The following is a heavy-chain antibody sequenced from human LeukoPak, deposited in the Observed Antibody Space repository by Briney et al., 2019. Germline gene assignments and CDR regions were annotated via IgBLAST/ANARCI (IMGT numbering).Heavy chain of an antibody. J-gene: IGHJ4*02. CDR2: IYYSGST. CDR3: ARAIGSLAGFDY. D-gene: IGHD1-14*01. Sequence: SETPSLTCTVSGGSISSGGYYWSWIRQHPGKGLEWIGYIYYSGSTYYNPSLKSRVTISVDTSKNQFSLKLSSVTAADTAVYYCARAIGSLAGFDYWGQGTLVTVSS. CDR1: GGSISSGGYY. V-gene: IGHV4-31*03.